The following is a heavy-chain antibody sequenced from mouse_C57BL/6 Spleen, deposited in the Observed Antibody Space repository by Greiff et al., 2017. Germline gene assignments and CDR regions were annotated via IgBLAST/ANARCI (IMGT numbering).Heavy chain of an antibody. CDR1: GYTFTSHW. Sequence: VQLQQSGPELVRPGASVKISCKAPGYTFTSHWMQWVRQRPGQGLEWIGEIFPGSGSTYYNEKFKGKATMTVDTSSSPAYMQRSSLTSEDSAVYCWATSNYVEYYFDYWGQGTTLTVAS. J-gene: IGHJ2*01. CDR2: IFPGSGST. CDR3: ATSNYVEYYFDY. V-gene: IGHV1-56*01. D-gene: IGHD2-5*01.